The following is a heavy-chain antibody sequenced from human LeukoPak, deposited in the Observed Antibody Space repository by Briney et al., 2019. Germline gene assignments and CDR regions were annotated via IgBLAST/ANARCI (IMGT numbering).Heavy chain of an antibody. Sequence: SETLSLTCAVSGVPFSNYYWSWVRQSPRQGLEWIGEINHSGYTNYNPSLKSRVTMSIDTSKNQFSLMLTSVTAADAGVYYCTGAVAGHPDWGQGTLVTVSS. CDR2: INHSGYT. V-gene: IGHV4-34*01. D-gene: IGHD6-19*01. CDR3: TGAVAGHPD. J-gene: IGHJ4*02. CDR1: GVPFSNYY.